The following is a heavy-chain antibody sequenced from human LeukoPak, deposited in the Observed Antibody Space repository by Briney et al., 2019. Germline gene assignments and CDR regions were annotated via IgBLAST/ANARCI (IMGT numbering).Heavy chain of an antibody. CDR1: GYTFTTYA. Sequence: ASVKVSCKASGYTFTTYAISWVRQAPGQGREWMGWISTYNGNTNYAQKFQGRVTLTTDTSTSTAYMELRSLRSDDTAVYYCARDPAAAGRSYFDYWGQGTLVTVSS. J-gene: IGHJ4*02. CDR3: ARDPAAAGRSYFDY. D-gene: IGHD6-13*01. V-gene: IGHV1-18*01. CDR2: ISTYNGNT.